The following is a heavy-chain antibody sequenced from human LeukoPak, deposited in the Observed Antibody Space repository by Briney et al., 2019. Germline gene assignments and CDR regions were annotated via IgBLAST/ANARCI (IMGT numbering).Heavy chain of an antibody. CDR3: ARHRITMVRGDAYDY. CDR1: GGSISSSSYY. J-gene: IGHJ4*02. V-gene: IGHV4-39*01. CDR2: IYYGGST. Sequence: SETLSLTCTVSGGSISSSSYYWGWIRQPPGKGLEWIGSIYYGGSTYYNPSLKSRVTISVDTSKNQFSLKLSSVTAADTAVYYCARHRITMVRGDAYDYWGQGTLVTVSS. D-gene: IGHD3-10*01.